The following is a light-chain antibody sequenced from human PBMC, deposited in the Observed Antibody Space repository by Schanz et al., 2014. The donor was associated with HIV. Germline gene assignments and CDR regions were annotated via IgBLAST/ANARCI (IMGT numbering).Light chain of an antibody. CDR1: RSNIGTGFD. V-gene: IGLV1-40*01. CDR2: NND. CDR3: LSYDRSLSGPYL. J-gene: IGLJ1*01. Sequence: QSVLTQPPSVSGAPGQRVTISCTGTRSNIGTGFDVHWYQLLPGTAPRLLIHNNDQRPSGVPDRFSGSKSGTSASLVISGLQSEDEADYYCLSYDRSLSGPYLFGTGTKLTVL.